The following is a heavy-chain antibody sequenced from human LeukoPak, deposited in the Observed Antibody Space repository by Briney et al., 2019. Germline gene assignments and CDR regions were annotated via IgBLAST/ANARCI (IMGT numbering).Heavy chain of an antibody. J-gene: IGHJ4*02. CDR2: INHSRIT. Sequence: PSETLCLTCAVYGGSFSGYYWSWIRQPPGKGLERIGEINHSRITNYNPSLKSRVTISVDTSKNQFSLKLSSVTAADTAVYYCARARLLLYSGYDYASRVKYFDYWGQGTLVTVSS. V-gene: IGHV4-34*01. CDR3: ARARLLLYSGYDYASRVKYFDY. D-gene: IGHD5-12*01. CDR1: GGSFSGYY.